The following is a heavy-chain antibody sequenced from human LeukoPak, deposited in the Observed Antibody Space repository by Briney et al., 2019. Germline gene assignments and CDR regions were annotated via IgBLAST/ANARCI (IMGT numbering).Heavy chain of an antibody. V-gene: IGHV4-59*01. CDR3: ARGHPLVTSSSEC. CDR1: GGSFSPYY. CDR2: VYHSGNT. D-gene: IGHD2-2*01. J-gene: IGHJ4*02. Sequence: SETLSLTCAVSGGSFSPYYWSWIRQFPGKRLEWIGYVYHSGNTDYNPSLKSRFTMSIDTSKNQFSLKLNSVTAADTAVYFCARGHPLVTSSSECWGQGILVTVSS.